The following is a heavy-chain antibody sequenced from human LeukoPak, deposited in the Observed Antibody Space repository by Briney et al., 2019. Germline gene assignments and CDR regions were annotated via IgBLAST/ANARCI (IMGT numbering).Heavy chain of an antibody. CDR3: ARGVDTAMILWSAFDI. CDR2: ISTSSSYI. J-gene: IGHJ3*02. Sequence: GGSLRLSCTASGFTFSHYSMDWVRQAPGKGLEWVSSISTSSSYIYYADSLKGRFTISRDNARNSLYLQMSSLRAEDTAVYYCARGVDTAMILWSAFDIWGQGTMVTVSS. CDR1: GFTFSHYS. D-gene: IGHD5-18*01. V-gene: IGHV3-21*01.